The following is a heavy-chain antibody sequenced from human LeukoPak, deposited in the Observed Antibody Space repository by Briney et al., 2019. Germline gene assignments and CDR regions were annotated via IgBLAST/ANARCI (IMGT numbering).Heavy chain of an antibody. D-gene: IGHD3-10*01. CDR3: AREESPAYGSGSYVEGYYYGMDV. J-gene: IGHJ6*02. CDR2: TYYRSKWYN. Sequence: SQTLSLTCAISGDSVSSTTAAWNWIRQSPSRGLEWLGRTYYRSKWYNDYALSVKSRMTINPDTSKNQFSLQLNSVTPEDTAVYYCAREESPAYGSGSYVEGYYYGMDVWGQGTTVTVSS. V-gene: IGHV6-1*01. CDR1: GDSVSSTTAA.